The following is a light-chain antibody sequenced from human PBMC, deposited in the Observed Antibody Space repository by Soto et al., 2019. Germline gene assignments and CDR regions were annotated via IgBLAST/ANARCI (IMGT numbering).Light chain of an antibody. CDR2: AAS. Sequence: DIQMTQSPSSLSASVGDRVTITCRASQSISTYLNWYHQKPGKAPDLLIYAASSLKSGVPSRFRGSGSGTQFTLTITGLQPADFETYYCQQNFSIPITFGQGTRLEIK. J-gene: IGKJ5*01. CDR1: QSISTY. V-gene: IGKV1-39*01. CDR3: QQNFSIPIT.